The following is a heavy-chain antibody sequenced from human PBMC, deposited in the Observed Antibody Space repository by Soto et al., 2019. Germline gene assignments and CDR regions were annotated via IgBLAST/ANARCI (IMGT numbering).Heavy chain of an antibody. CDR3: ARLGSSRNRWFDP. J-gene: IGHJ5*02. V-gene: IGHV1-8*01. CDR1: GDTFTSYD. Sequence: ASVKVSCKASGDTFTSYDIHWVRQATGQGLEWMGWMNPISGNSGYAQKFRGRVTMTRDTSISTAYMELSSLRHEDTAVYYCARLGSSRNRWFDPWGQGTLVTVSS. CDR2: MNPISGNS. D-gene: IGHD6-13*01.